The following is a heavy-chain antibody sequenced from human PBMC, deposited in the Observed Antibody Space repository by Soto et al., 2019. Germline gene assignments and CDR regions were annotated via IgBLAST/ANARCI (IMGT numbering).Heavy chain of an antibody. D-gene: IGHD7-27*01. CDR1: WDSVSSNRAA. CDR3: ARDWSELGIYNGDFDI. J-gene: IGHJ3*02. Sequence: QVQLQQSGPGLVKPSQTLSLTCSISWDSVSSNRAAWNWIRQSPSIGLEWLGRTYYRSKWYNDYAVSVKSRITINPDTSKNQLSLQLNSVTPEDTAVYYCARDWSELGIYNGDFDIWGQGTMVTVSS. CDR2: TYYRSKWYN. V-gene: IGHV6-1*01.